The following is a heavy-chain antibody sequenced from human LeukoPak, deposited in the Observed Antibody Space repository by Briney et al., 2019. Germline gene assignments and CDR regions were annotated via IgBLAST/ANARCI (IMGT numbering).Heavy chain of an antibody. D-gene: IGHD5-12*01. V-gene: IGHV3-23*01. CDR2: ISGSAATS. CDR3: ARISAYDDY. Sequence: GGSLRLSCVASGFTFSSHAMSWVRQVPGKGPEWVSSISGSAATSYYADSVKGRFTISRDNSKNTLCLQMNSLRAEDTAVYYCARISAYDDYWGQGTLVTVSS. J-gene: IGHJ4*02. CDR1: GFTFSSHA.